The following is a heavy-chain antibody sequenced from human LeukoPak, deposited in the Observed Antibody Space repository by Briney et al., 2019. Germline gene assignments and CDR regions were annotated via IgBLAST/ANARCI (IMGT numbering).Heavy chain of an antibody. CDR1: GYTFTSYG. CDR3: ARGSITGTTDDAFDI. CDR2: ISAYNGNT. D-gene: IGHD1-7*01. J-gene: IGHJ3*02. Sequence: GASVKVSCKASGYTFTSYGISWVRQAPGQGLEWMGWISAYNGNTNYAQKLQGRVTMTTDTSTSTAYMELRSLRSEDTAVYYCARGSITGTTDDAFDIWGQGTMVTVSS. V-gene: IGHV1-18*01.